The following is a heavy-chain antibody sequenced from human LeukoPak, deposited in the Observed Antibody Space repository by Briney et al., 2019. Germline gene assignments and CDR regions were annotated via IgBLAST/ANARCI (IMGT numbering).Heavy chain of an antibody. CDR2: IYSTGTA. D-gene: IGHD5-12*01. Sequence: PSETLSLTCTVSGGSMNQYYWSWIRQPAGKGLEWIGRIYSTGTAYYKPSLKSRVTMSVDTSHNQFFLKLNSATAADTAVYYCAREARSGYEGFWSDPWGQGTVVTVSS. CDR3: AREARSGYEGFWSDP. J-gene: IGHJ5*02. V-gene: IGHV4-4*07. CDR1: GGSMNQYY.